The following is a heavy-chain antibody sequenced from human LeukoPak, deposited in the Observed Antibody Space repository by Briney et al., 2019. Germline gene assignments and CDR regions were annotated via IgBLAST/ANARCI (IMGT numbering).Heavy chain of an antibody. V-gene: IGHV3-30*02. Sequence: GGSLRLSCAASGFTFSDYGMHWVRQAPGKGLEWVAFIRNDGSNDYYPDSVKGRFTISRDNSRNTLYLQMNSLRAEDTAVYYCARRIQGMAPYYFDYWGQGTLVTVSS. D-gene: IGHD5-24*01. CDR3: ARRIQGMAPYYFDY. CDR2: IRNDGSND. J-gene: IGHJ4*02. CDR1: GFTFSDYG.